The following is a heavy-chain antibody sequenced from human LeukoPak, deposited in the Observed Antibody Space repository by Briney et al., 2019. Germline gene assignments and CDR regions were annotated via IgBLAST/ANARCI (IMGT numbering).Heavy chain of an antibody. D-gene: IGHD3-3*01. V-gene: IGHV3-30*19. CDR1: GFTFSRNA. CDR3: ARGGHITIFGVLIDY. J-gene: IGHJ4*02. Sequence: GGSLRLSCAASGFTFSRNAIHWVRQGPGKGLEWVAVISFDGSNIYYADSVKGRFTISRDNSKNTLYLQMNSLRADDTAVYYCARGGHITIFGVLIDYWGQGTLVTVSS. CDR2: ISFDGSNI.